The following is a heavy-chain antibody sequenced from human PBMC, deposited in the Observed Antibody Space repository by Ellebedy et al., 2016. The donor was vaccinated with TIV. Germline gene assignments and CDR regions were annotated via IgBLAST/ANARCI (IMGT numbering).Heavy chain of an antibody. V-gene: IGHV1-46*01. CDR3: AGGPSWRNYYFDY. CDR2: INPSSGST. J-gene: IGHJ4*02. CDR1: GYTFTSYY. Sequence: ASVKVSCXASGYTFTSYYMHWVRQAPGQGLEWMGIINPSSGSTTYTQKFQGRVTMTRDTSTSTVYMELSSLRSEDTAVYYCAGGPSWRNYYFDYWGQGTLVTVSS. D-gene: IGHD1-14*01.